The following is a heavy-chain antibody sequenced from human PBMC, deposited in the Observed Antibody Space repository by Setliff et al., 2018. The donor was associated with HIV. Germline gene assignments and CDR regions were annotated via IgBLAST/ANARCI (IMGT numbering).Heavy chain of an antibody. Sequence: PSETLSLTCTVSGGSISNYYWSWIRQPPGKGLEWIGYFYYTGRTNYNPSRKSRVTISVEKSRTQLSLELRSVTAADTAVYYCARDVMKYFGNYFDYWGQGARVTVSS. CDR3: ARDVMKYFGNYFDY. J-gene: IGHJ4*02. CDR1: GGSISNYY. D-gene: IGHD2-2*01. V-gene: IGHV4-59*01. CDR2: FYYTGRT.